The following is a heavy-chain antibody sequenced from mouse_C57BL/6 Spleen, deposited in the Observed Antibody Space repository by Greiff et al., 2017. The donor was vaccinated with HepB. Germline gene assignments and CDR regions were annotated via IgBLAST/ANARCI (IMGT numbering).Heavy chain of an antibody. CDR1: GFSLTSYG. J-gene: IGHJ4*01. CDR2: IWRGGST. D-gene: IGHD1-1*01. V-gene: IGHV2-5*01. CDR3: AKGITTVVATDAMDY. Sequence: QVQLKESGPGLVQPSQSLSITCTVSGFSLTSYGVHWVRQSPGKGLEWLGVIWRGGSTDYNAAFMSRLSITKDNSKSLVFFKMNSLQADDTAIYYCAKGITTVVATDAMDYWGQGTSVTVSS.